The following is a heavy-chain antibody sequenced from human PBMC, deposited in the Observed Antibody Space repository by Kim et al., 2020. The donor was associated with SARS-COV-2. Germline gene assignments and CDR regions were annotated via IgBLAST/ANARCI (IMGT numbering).Heavy chain of an antibody. CDR2: INHSGST. CDR3: ARRGRRGQQLVQRKTYYFDY. J-gene: IGHJ4*02. Sequence: SETLSLTCAVYGGSFSGYYWSWIRQPPGKGLEWIGEINHSGSTNYNPSLKSRVTISVDTSKNQFSLKLSSVTAADTAVYYCARRGRRGQQLVQRKTYYFDYWGQGTLVTVSS. V-gene: IGHV4-34*01. CDR1: GGSFSGYY. D-gene: IGHD6-13*01.